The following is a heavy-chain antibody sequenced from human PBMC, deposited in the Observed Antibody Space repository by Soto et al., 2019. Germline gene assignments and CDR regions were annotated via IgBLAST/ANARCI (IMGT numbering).Heavy chain of an antibody. D-gene: IGHD3-3*01. Sequence: GGSLRLSCAASGFTFSDHYMDWVRQAPGKGLEWVGRTRNKANSYTPEYAASVKGRFTISRDDSKNSLYLQMNSLKTEDTAVYYCALTIYGVAMGAFDIWGQGTMVTVSS. CDR3: ALTIYGVAMGAFDI. J-gene: IGHJ3*02. CDR2: TRNKANSYTP. V-gene: IGHV3-72*01. CDR1: GFTFSDHY.